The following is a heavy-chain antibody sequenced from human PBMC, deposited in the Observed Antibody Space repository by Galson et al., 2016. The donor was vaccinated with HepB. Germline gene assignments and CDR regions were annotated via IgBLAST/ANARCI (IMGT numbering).Heavy chain of an antibody. CDR3: ARVHMAAAGFGGMDV. V-gene: IGHV3-20*01. Sequence: SLRLSCAASGFTFDDYAMSWVRQAPGKGLEWVSGINWKGGRTGYADSVKGRFTISRDNAKSSLYLQMNSLRAEDTALYHCARVHMAAAGFGGMDVWGQGTTVTVSS. D-gene: IGHD6-13*01. CDR2: INWKGGRT. J-gene: IGHJ6*02. CDR1: GFTFDDYA.